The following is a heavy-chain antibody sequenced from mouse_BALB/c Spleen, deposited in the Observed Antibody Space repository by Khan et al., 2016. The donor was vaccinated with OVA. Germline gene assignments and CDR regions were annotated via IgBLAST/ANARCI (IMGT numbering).Heavy chain of an antibody. J-gene: IGHJ2*01. CDR2: IYPGNSDT. CDR3: TRNGFGNYESWDY. CDR1: GYTFTNYW. Sequence: EVQLQESGTVLARPGASVKMSCKGSGYTFTNYWMHWVKQRPGQGLEWIGVIYPGNSDTNYNQKFKGKAKLTAVTSTSTAYMELNSLTNEDSAVYYCTRNGFGNYESWDYWGQGTTLTGSS. V-gene: IGHV1-5*01. D-gene: IGHD2-1*01.